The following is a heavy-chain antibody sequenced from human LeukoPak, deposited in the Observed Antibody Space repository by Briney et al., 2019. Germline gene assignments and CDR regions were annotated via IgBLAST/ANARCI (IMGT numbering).Heavy chain of an antibody. V-gene: IGHV3-48*04. J-gene: IGHJ4*02. CDR2: ISSSSSTL. Sequence: GGSLRLSCAASGFTFSSYSMNWVRQAPGKGLEWVSYISSSSSTLYYADSVKGRFTISRDNAKTSLYLQMNSLRAEDPAVYYCARGDIVATPFYYSGQGPLVTVSS. D-gene: IGHD5-12*01. CDR3: ARGDIVATPFYY. CDR1: GFTFSSYS.